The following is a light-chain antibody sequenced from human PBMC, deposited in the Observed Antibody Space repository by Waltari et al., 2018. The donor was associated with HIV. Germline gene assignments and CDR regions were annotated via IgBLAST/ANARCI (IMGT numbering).Light chain of an antibody. Sequence: QMTQSPSTRFAFVGARVTTTCRANQKFKASLAWYQQKQGKAPKLLIYKASTLQSGVPARFSGSGSGTDFTLTISSLQPDDFATYYCQHNDGWPWTFGQGTKAE. V-gene: IGKV1-5*03. CDR2: KAS. CDR1: QKFKAS. J-gene: IGKJ1*01. CDR3: QHNDGWPWT.